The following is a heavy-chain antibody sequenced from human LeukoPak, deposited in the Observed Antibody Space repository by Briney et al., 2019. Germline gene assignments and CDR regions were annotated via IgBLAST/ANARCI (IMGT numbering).Heavy chain of an antibody. CDR1: GGSISSYY. V-gene: IGHV4-59*01. CDR3: ARGSYSSGWIWKIPYYYYYMDV. CDR2: IYYSGST. J-gene: IGHJ6*03. Sequence: PSETLSLTCTVSGGSISSYYWSWIRQPPGKGLEWIGYIYYSGSTNYNPSLKGRVTISVDTSKNQFSLKLSSVTAADTAVYYCARGSYSSGWIWKIPYYYYYMDVWGKGTTVTVSS. D-gene: IGHD6-19*01.